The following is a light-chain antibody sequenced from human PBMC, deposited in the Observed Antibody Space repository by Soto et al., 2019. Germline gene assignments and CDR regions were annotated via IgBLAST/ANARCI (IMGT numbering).Light chain of an antibody. CDR3: QQYYSYPPF. J-gene: IGKJ2*01. CDR1: QGISSY. Sequence: AIRMTQSPSSLSASTGDRVTITCRASQGISSYLAWYQQKPGKAPKLLIYAASTLQSGVPSRSSGSGSGTDFTLTISCLQSEDFATYYCQQYYSYPPFFGQGTKLEIK. V-gene: IGKV1-8*01. CDR2: AAS.